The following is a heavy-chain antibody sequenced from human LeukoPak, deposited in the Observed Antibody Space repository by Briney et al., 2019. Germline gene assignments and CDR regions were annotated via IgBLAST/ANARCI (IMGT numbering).Heavy chain of an antibody. Sequence: SQTLSLTCAISGDSVSSNSVTWNWIRQSPSRGLEWLGRTYYRSKWSNDYAISMKSRITISPDTSKNQFSLQLNSVTPEDTAVYYYARVSSGVFVLWGQGTLVTVSS. CDR3: ARVSSGVFVL. J-gene: IGHJ4*02. V-gene: IGHV6-1*01. D-gene: IGHD3-10*01. CDR2: TYYRSKWSN. CDR1: GDSVSSNSVT.